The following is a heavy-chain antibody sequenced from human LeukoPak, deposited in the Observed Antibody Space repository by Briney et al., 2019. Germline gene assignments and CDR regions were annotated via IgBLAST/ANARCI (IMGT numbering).Heavy chain of an antibody. CDR3: ARLKYYYDSSGYRAEYFQH. D-gene: IGHD3-22*01. V-gene: IGHV4-34*01. CDR1: GGSFSGYY. J-gene: IGHJ1*01. Sequence: PSETLSLTCAVSGGSFSGYYWSWIRQPPGKGLEWIGEINHSGSTYYNPSLKSRVTISVYTSKNQFSLKLSSVTAADTAVYYCARLKYYYDSSGYRAEYFQHWGQGTLVTVSS. CDR2: INHSGST.